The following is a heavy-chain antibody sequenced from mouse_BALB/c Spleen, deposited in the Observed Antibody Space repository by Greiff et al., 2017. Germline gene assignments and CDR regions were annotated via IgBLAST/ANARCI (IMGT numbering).Heavy chain of an antibody. Sequence: VKLQQSGAELVRPGTSVKVSCKASGYAFTNYLIEWVKQRPGQGLEWIGVINPGSGGTNYNEKFKGKATLTADKSSSTAYMQLSSLTSDDSAVYFCARSGGDYWGQGTTLTVSS. J-gene: IGHJ2*01. D-gene: IGHD3-1*01. CDR3: ARSGGDY. V-gene: IGHV1-54*01. CDR1: GYAFTNYL. CDR2: INPGSGGT.